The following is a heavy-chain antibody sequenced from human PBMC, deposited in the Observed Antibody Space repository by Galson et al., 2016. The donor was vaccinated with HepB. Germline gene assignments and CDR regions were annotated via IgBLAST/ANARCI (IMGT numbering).Heavy chain of an antibody. CDR3: ARDLPVATAGGFDL. CDR1: GFTFSDYY. CDR2: ISSSGIYT. V-gene: IGHV3-11*06. D-gene: IGHD4-23*01. Sequence: SLRLSCAASGFTFSDYYMSWIRQAPGKGLEWVSYISSSGIYTNYADSVKGRFTISRDNANNSLYLQMNSLRADDTAVYYCARDLPVATAGGFDLWGQGTMVTVSS. J-gene: IGHJ3*01.